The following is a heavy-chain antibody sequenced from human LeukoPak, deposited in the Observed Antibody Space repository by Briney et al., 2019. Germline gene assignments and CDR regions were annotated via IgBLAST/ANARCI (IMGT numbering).Heavy chain of an antibody. V-gene: IGHV4-59*12. CDR1: GGSISSYY. CDR2: IYYSGST. J-gene: IGHJ3*02. Sequence: SETLSLTCTVSGGSISSYYWSWIRQPPGKGLEWIGYIYYSGSTNYNPSLKSRVTISVDRSKNQFSLKLSSVTAADTAVYYCARTYYDILTGYPRDAFDIWGQGTMVTVSS. CDR3: ARTYYDILTGYPRDAFDI. D-gene: IGHD3-9*01.